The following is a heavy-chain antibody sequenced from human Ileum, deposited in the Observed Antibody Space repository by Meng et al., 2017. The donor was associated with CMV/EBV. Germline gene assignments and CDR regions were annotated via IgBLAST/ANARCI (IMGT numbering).Heavy chain of an antibody. D-gene: IGHD6-19*01. V-gene: IGHV2-5*02. CDR1: GFSLITSEVG. CDR3: AHGRGWLTDY. Sequence: QITLKESGPTLVKPTQTFTLTCTFSGFSLITSEVGVHWIRQPPGKALEWLALIYWDDDNRFSPSLKNRLTITKDTSKNQVVLRMTNMDPTDTATYYCAHGRGWLTDYWGQGTLVTVSS. CDR2: IYWDDDN. J-gene: IGHJ4*02.